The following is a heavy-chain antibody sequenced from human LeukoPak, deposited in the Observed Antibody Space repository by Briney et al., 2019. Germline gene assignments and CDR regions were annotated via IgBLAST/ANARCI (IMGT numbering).Heavy chain of an antibody. CDR2: ISAYNGNT. CDR3: ARRYGASDALDI. V-gene: IGHV1-18*01. Sequence: ASVKVSCKASGYTFTSYGISWVRQAPGQGLEWMGWISAYNGNTNYAQKFQGRVTMTRDMSTSTVYMELSSLRSEDTAVYYCARRYGASDALDIWGQGTMVTVSS. J-gene: IGHJ3*02. D-gene: IGHD4-17*01. CDR1: GYTFTSYG.